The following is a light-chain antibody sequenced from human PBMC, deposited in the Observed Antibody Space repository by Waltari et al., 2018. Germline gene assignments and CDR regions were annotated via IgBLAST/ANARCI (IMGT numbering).Light chain of an antibody. CDR2: GAS. CDR3: QQYYSYPLT. J-gene: IGKJ4*01. CDR1: QGISNY. Sequence: WVGDRVTITCRASQGISNYVGWFQQKPGKAPKPLIYGASILESGVPSKFSGSGFETEFNLTISSLQPEDVASYYCQQYYSYPLTFGGGTTVEIK. V-gene: IGKV1-16*02.